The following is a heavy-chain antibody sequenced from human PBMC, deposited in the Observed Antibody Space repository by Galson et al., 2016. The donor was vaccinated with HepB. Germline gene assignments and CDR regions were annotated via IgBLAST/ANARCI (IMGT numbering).Heavy chain of an antibody. D-gene: IGHD3-10*01. Sequence: SCAGSGFIFSTYAMNWVRQAPGKGLEWVSSIRGSGGGIDYADSVKGRFTISRDNSKNTLYLQMSSLRAEDTAVHYCAKARGSRLTMVRGVLDPFDIWGQGTLVTVSS. CDR1: GFIFSTYA. J-gene: IGHJ3*02. CDR2: IRGSGGGI. V-gene: IGHV3-23*01. CDR3: AKARGSRLTMVRGVLDPFDI.